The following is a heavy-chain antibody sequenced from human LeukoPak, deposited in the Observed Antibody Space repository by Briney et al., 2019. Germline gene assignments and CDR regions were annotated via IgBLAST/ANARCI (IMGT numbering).Heavy chain of an antibody. V-gene: IGHV3-53*05. CDR3: AKDRGGATISFLDY. Sequence: GGSLRLSCAASGFTVSSNYMSWVRQAPGKGLEWVSVIYSGGSTYYADSVKGRFTISRDNSKNTLYLQMNSLRAEDTAVYYCAKDRGGATISFLDYWGQGTLVTVSS. CDR1: GFTVSSNY. J-gene: IGHJ4*02. CDR2: IYSGGST. D-gene: IGHD1-26*01.